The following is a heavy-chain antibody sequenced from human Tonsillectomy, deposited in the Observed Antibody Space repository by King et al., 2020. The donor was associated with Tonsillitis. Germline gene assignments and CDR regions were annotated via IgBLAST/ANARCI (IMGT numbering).Heavy chain of an antibody. CDR3: ATISIAAAGSWFDP. V-gene: IGHV4-34*01. CDR2: INHSGST. Sequence: VQLQQWGAGLLKPSETLSLTCAVYGGSFSVYYWSWIRQPPGKGLEWIGEINHSGSTNYNPSLKSRVTISVDTSKNQFSLKLSSVTAADTAVYYCATISIAAAGSWFDPWGQGTLVTVSS. D-gene: IGHD6-13*01. CDR1: GGSFSVYY. J-gene: IGHJ5*02.